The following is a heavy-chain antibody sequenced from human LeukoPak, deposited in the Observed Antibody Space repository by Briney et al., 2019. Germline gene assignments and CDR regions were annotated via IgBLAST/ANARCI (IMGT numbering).Heavy chain of an antibody. CDR1: GGSISSGDYY. Sequence: SETLSLTCTVSGGSISSGDYYWSWIRQPPGKGLEWIGYIYYSGSTYYNPSLKSRVTISVDTSKNQFSLKLSSVTAADTAVYYCARAIHHVNYYGSGSYYYFDYWGQGTLVTVSS. D-gene: IGHD3-10*01. CDR3: ARAIHHVNYYGSGSYYYFDY. J-gene: IGHJ4*02. CDR2: IYYSGST. V-gene: IGHV4-30-4*08.